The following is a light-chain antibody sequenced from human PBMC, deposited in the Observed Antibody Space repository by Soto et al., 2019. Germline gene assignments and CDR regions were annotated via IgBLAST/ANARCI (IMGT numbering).Light chain of an antibody. J-gene: IGKJ3*01. Sequence: DIQLTQSPSFLSASVGDTITLTCRASQGTTRSVVWYLQRPGRAPKLLTLQSVVPSRVSGSGSGTKVTLTSSSLPPEVFVSYYCQQLTTYPIFGPGTRVDVK. CDR1: QGTTRS. V-gene: IGKV1-9*01. CDR3: QQLTTYPI.